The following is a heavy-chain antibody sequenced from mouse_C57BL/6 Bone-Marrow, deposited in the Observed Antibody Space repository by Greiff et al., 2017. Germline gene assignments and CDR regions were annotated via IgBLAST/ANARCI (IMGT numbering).Heavy chain of an antibody. D-gene: IGHD2-3*01. CDR3: ARAHFYDGYYGYFDY. J-gene: IGHJ2*01. CDR1: GFNIKNTY. CDR2: IDPANGNT. V-gene: IGHV14-3*01. Sequence: VHVKQSVAELVRPGASVKLSCTASGFNIKNTYMHWVKQRPEQGLEWIGRIDPANGNTKYAPKFQGKATITADPSSNTAYLQLSSLTSEDTAIYYCARAHFYDGYYGYFDYWGQGTTLTVSS.